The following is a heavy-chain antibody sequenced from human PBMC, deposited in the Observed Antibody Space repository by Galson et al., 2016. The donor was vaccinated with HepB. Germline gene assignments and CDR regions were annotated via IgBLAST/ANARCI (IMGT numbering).Heavy chain of an antibody. CDR3: AKRSRDGYNSPLEY. Sequence: SLRLSCAVSGFAFSNYAMNWVRQAPGKGLEWVSGISANGDRLSYGGSARGRFTISRDNFKNTLDLQMDSLGADDTAVYYCAKRSRDGYNSPLEYWGQGTLVTVSS. J-gene: IGHJ4*02. CDR1: GFAFSNYA. D-gene: IGHD5-24*01. CDR2: ISANGDRL. V-gene: IGHV3-23*01.